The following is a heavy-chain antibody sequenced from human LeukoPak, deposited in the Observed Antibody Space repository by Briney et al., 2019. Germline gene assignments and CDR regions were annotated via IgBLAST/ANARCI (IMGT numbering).Heavy chain of an antibody. J-gene: IGHJ4*02. CDR3: ARVYPRDYYDSSGYYYPKYYFDY. V-gene: IGHV1-69*13. CDR2: IIPIFGTA. Sequence: SVKVSCKASGGTFSSYAISWVRQAPGQGLEWMGGIIPIFGTANYAQKFQGRVTITADESTSTAYMELSSLRSEDTAVYYCARVYPRDYYDSSGYYYPKYYFDYWGQGTLVTVSS. D-gene: IGHD3-22*01. CDR1: GGTFSSYA.